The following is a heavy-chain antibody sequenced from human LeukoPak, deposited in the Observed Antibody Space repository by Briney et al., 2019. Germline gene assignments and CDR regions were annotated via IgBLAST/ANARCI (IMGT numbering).Heavy chain of an antibody. CDR1: GYSFTSYW. V-gene: IGHV5-51*01. D-gene: IGHD1-1*01. J-gene: IGHJ4*02. CDR2: IYPGDSDT. CDR3: ARWNGARDGTANHFDY. Sequence: GESLKISCKGSGYSFTSYWIGWVRQMPGKGLEWMGIIYPGDSDTRYSPSFQGQVTISADKSISTAYLQWSSLKASDTAMYYCARWNGARDGTANHFDYWGQGNLVNVSS.